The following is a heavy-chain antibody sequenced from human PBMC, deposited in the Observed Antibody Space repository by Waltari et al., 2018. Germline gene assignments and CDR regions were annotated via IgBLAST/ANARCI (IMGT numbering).Heavy chain of an antibody. J-gene: IGHJ4*02. D-gene: IGHD3-22*01. CDR1: GFLFSCSW. CDR2: ISTDGSIT. V-gene: IGHV3-74*01. Sequence: EVHLVESGGGLIQPGGSLILSCTAAGFLFSCSWLHWVRQAPGEGRVWVSRISTDGSITDYADSVKGRFTISRDNAKNTLYLQMSSLRAEDTAMYFCTSHYYDNDAYYDVYWGQGTLVTVSS. CDR3: TSHYYDNDAYYDVY.